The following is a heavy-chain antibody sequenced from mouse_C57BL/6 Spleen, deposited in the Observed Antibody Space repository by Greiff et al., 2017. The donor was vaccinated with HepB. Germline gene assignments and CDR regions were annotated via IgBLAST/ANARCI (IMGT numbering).Heavy chain of an antibody. CDR3: AEGGYCGGSYDYAMDY. CDR1: GYTFTNYW. V-gene: IGHV1-63*01. CDR2: IYPGGGYT. Sequence: QVQLQQSGAELVRPGTSVKMSCKASGYTFTNYWIGWAKQRPGHGLEWIGDIYPGGGYTNYNEKFKGKATLTADKSSSTAYMQLSSLTSEDSADYYCAEGGYCGGSYDYAMDYWGQGTSVTVSS. J-gene: IGHJ4*01. D-gene: IGHD1-1*01.